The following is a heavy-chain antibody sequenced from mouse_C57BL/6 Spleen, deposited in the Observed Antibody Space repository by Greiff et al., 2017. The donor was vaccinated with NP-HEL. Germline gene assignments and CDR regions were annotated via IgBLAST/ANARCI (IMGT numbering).Heavy chain of an antibody. CDR3: ARNGGLYDGYYEGAMDY. Sequence: QVQLQQSGPGLVQPSQSLSITCTVSGFSLTSYGVHWVRQSPGKGLEWLGVIWSGGSTDYNAAFISRLSISKDNSKSQVFFKMNSLQADDTAIYYCARNGGLYDGYYEGAMDYWGQGTSVTVSS. D-gene: IGHD2-3*01. CDR2: IWSGGST. CDR1: GFSLTSYG. V-gene: IGHV2-2*01. J-gene: IGHJ4*01.